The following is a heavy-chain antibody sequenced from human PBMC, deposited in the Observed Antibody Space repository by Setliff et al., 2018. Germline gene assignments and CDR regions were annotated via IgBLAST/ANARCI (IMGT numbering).Heavy chain of an antibody. D-gene: IGHD5-18*01. CDR1: GGTFSSSG. Sequence: SVKVSCKASGGTFSSSGISWVRQAPGQGLEWMGGTIPLFGTTSYAQKFQGRVTIITDESTSTAYMEVSSLRSVDTAVYYCAREGVDTRSSTDYRYYMDVWGKGTTVTVSS. CDR3: AREGVDTRSSTDYRYYMDV. V-gene: IGHV1-69*05. J-gene: IGHJ6*03. CDR2: TIPLFGTT.